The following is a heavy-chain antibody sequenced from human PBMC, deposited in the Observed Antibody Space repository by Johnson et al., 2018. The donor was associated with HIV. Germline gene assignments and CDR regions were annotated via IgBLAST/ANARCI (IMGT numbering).Heavy chain of an antibody. CDR2: ISYDGSNK. CDR3: AKDREWLVPGPLDAFDS. V-gene: IGHV3-30-3*01. Sequence: QVQLVESGGGLVQPGGSLRLSCAAPGFTFSSYTIHWVRQAPGKGLEWVAVISYDGSNKHYADSVKGRFTISRDNSKNTLYLQMNSLSAEDTAVYYCAKDREWLVPGPLDAFDSWGQGTMVTVSS. D-gene: IGHD6-19*01. J-gene: IGHJ3*02. CDR1: GFTFSSYT.